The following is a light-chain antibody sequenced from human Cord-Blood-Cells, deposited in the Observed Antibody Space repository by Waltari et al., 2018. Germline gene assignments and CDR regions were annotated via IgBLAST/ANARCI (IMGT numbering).Light chain of an antibody. V-gene: IGLV2-23*01. Sequence: QSALTQPASVSGSPGQSITISCTGTSSDVGSYNLVSWYQQHPGKAPKLMIYEGSKRPSGGSNRFYGSKSGSTASLTISGLQAEDEADYYCCSYAGSSTWVFGGGTKLTVL. CDR3: CSYAGSSTWV. J-gene: IGLJ3*02. CDR2: EGS. CDR1: SSDVGSYNL.